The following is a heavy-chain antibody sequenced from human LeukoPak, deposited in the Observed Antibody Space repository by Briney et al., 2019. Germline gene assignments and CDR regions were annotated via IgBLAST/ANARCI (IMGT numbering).Heavy chain of an antibody. J-gene: IGHJ5*02. Sequence: SVKVSCKASGGTFSSYAISWVRQAPGQGLEWMGGIIPIFGTANCAQKFQGRGTITTDESTSTAYMELSSLRSEDTAVYYCASGGYCSGGSCYWFDPWGQGTLVTVSS. V-gene: IGHV1-69*05. CDR2: IIPIFGTA. D-gene: IGHD2-15*01. CDR1: GGTFSSYA. CDR3: ASGGYCSGGSCYWFDP.